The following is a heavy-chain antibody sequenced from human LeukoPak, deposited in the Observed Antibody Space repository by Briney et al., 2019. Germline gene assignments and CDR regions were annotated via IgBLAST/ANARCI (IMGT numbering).Heavy chain of an antibody. V-gene: IGHV4-31*03. Sequence: SETLSLTCTVSGGSISSGGYYWSWIRQHPGKGLEWIGYIYYSGSTHYNPSLKSRVTISVDTSKNQFSLKLSSVTAADTAVYYCARSPLVGAFDYWGQGTPVTVSS. J-gene: IGHJ4*02. CDR1: GGSISSGGYY. CDR2: IYYSGST. CDR3: ARSPLVGAFDY. D-gene: IGHD1-26*01.